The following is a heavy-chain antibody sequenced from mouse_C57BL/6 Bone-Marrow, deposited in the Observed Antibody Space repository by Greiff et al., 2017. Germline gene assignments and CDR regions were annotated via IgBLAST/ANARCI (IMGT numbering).Heavy chain of an antibody. CDR2: IDPSDSYP. Sequence: QVQLQQPGAELVRPGTSVKLSCKASGYTFTSYWMHWVKQRPGQGLEWIGVIDPSDSYPNYNQKFKGKATLTVDTSSSTAYMQLSSLTSEDSAVYYCAGLNWAWFAYWGQGTLVTVSA. CDR3: AGLNWAWFAY. V-gene: IGHV1-59*01. J-gene: IGHJ3*01. CDR1: GYTFTSYW. D-gene: IGHD4-1*01.